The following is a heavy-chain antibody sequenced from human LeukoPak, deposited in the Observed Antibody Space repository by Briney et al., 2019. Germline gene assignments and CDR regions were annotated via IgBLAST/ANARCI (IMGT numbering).Heavy chain of an antibody. D-gene: IGHD4-17*01. CDR1: GGSTSSHF. J-gene: IGHJ3*01. V-gene: IGHV4-4*08. Sequence: SETLSLTCTVSGGSTSSHFWTWIRQPPGKGLEWLGYVYSSGSTNYNPSLQSRVTMTLDASKNQFYLRLTSVTAADTAVYFCAWDDYGVFDAFDVWGQGTVVSVSS. CDR2: VYSSGST. CDR3: AWDDYGVFDAFDV.